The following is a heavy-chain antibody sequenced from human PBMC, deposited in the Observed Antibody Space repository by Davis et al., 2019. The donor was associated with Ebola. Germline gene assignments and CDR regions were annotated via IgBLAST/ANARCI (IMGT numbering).Heavy chain of an antibody. Sequence: PGGSLRLSCAASGFTVSSNHMSWVRQAPGKGLEWVSVIYDQSTAYADSVRGRFIISRDKSNNTLYLEMNSLRVDDMAVYYCATTQWLREFDNWGQGTLVTVSS. CDR2: IYDQST. CDR1: GFTVSSNH. V-gene: IGHV3-53*05. CDR3: ATTQWLREFDN. J-gene: IGHJ4*02. D-gene: IGHD6-19*01.